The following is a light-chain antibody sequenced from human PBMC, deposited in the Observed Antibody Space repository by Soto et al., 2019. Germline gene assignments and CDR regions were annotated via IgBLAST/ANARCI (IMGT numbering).Light chain of an antibody. Sequence: DIQMTQSPSTLSASVGDRIIITCRASQSISSWLAWYQEEPGKVPNLLIYDASNLESGVPLRFSGSGSGTEFTLTISSMQPDDFATYYWQQYKSSWTFGQGTKGDIK. J-gene: IGKJ1*01. CDR3: QQYKSSWT. CDR2: DAS. CDR1: QSISSW. V-gene: IGKV1-5*01.